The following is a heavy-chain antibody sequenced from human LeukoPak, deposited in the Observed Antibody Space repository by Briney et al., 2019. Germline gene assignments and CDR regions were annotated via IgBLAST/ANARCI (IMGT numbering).Heavy chain of an antibody. CDR2: INPSGGST. CDR1: GYTFTSYA. J-gene: IGHJ6*02. V-gene: IGHV1-46*01. Sequence: ASVKVSCKASGYTFTSYAMNWVRQAPGQGLEWMGIINPSGGSTSYAQKFQGRVTMTRDTSTSTVYMELSSLRSEDTAVYYCASYRYSSSWYDYYYGMDVWGQGTTVTVSS. D-gene: IGHD6-13*01. CDR3: ASYRYSSSWYDYYYGMDV.